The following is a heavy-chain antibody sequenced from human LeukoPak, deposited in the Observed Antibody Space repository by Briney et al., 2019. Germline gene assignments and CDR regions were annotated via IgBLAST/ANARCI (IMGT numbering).Heavy chain of an antibody. CDR2: MNPNSGTT. D-gene: IGHD3-10*01. CDR3: ARAPRNGGFDY. CDR1: GYTFTSYD. V-gene: IGHV1-8*01. J-gene: IGHJ4*02. Sequence: ASVKVSCKASGYTFTSYDINWVRQAPGQGPEWIGWMNPNSGTTGYAQKFQGRVTMTRDTSISTAYMDLSSLRSEDTAVYYCARAPRNGGFDYWGQGTLVTVS.